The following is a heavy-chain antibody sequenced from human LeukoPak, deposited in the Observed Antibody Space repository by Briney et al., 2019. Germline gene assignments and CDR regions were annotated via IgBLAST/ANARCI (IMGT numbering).Heavy chain of an antibody. J-gene: IGHJ2*01. D-gene: IGHD3-16*01. CDR1: GLTLSKYG. CDR2: VSYDGSNK. Sequence: TGGSLRLSCAASGLTLSKYGIHWVRHAPGKGLEWVAVVSYDGSNKNYKDSMKGRFTLSRDNSKNTHFLEMNSPRDEDTAVYYCAREGAWGNWYFDLWGRGTLVTVSS. CDR3: AREGAWGNWYFDL. V-gene: IGHV3-30*03.